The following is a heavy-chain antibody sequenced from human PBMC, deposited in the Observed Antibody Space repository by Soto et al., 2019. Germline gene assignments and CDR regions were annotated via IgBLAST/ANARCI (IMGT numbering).Heavy chain of an antibody. CDR2: ISSNGGST. CDR3: ARRDGYNFDY. Sequence: EVQLVESGGGLVQPGGPLRLSCAASGYTFSSYAMHWVHQAQGKGMEYVSAISSNGGSTYYANSVKGRFTISRDNSKNTLYLQMGSLRAEDMAVYYCARRDGYNFDYWGQGTLVTVSS. V-gene: IGHV3-64*01. J-gene: IGHJ4*02. D-gene: IGHD5-12*01. CDR1: GYTFSSYA.